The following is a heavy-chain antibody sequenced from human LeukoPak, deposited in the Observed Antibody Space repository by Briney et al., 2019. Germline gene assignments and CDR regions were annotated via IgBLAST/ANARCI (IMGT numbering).Heavy chain of an antibody. CDR3: AKHDGQGFGFDL. J-gene: IGHJ2*01. CDR1: GFTFSHYY. Sequence: GGSLRLSCAASGFTFSHYYMSWIRQAPGKGLEWVAYIDADGSDTYYADSVKGRFTISRDNPKNSLSLEMNSLRADDTAVYYCAKHDGQGFGFDLWGRGTLVTVSS. V-gene: IGHV3-11*04. CDR2: IDADGSDT. D-gene: IGHD3-10*01.